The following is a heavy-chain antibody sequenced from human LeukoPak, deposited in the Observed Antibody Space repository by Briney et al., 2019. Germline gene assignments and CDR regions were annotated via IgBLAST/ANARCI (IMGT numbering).Heavy chain of an antibody. CDR1: GFTFSSYS. V-gene: IGHV3-21*01. CDR3: ARDFFAPGIPAANYMDV. Sequence: GGSLRLSCAASGFTFSSYSMNWVRQAPGKGLEWVSSISSSSSYIYYADSVKGRFTISRDNAKNSLYLQMNSLRAEDTAVYYCARDFFAPGIPAANYMDVWGKGTTVTVSS. J-gene: IGHJ6*03. CDR2: ISSSSSYI. D-gene: IGHD6-13*01.